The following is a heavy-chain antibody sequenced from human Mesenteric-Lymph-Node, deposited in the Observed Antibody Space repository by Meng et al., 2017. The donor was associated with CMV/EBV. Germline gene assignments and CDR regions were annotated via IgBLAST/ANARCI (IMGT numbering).Heavy chain of an antibody. CDR3: AKGGVEVYYYYYGMDV. J-gene: IGHJ6*02. CDR1: GFTFGDYA. V-gene: IGHV3-7*03. D-gene: IGHD1-1*01. CDR2: IKQDGSEK. Sequence: GGSLRLSCTTSGFTFGDYAMSWVRQAPGKGLEWVANIKQDGSEKNYVDSVKGRFTISRDNAKNSLYLQMNSLRAEDTALYYCAKGGVEVYYYYYGMDVWGQGTTVTVSS.